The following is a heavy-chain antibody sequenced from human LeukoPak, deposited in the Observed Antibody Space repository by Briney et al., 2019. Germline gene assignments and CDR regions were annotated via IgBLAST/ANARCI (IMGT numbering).Heavy chain of an antibody. CDR3: VRGGIAVAGLDAFDI. CDR1: GFTFSKYD. V-gene: IGHV3-13*01. D-gene: IGHD6-19*01. Sequence: GGSLRLSCAASGFTFSKYDMYWVRQVTGKGLECVSAIGIGGDTRYADSVKGRFTISRENGKDSLYLHMNSLRAEDTAVYYCVRGGIAVAGLDAFDIWGQGTVVTVFS. J-gene: IGHJ3*02. CDR2: IGIGGDT.